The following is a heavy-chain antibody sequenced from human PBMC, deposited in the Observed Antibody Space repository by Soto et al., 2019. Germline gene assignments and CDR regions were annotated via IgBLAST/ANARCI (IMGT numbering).Heavy chain of an antibody. CDR1: GGTFSSYA. Sequence: SVKVSCKASGGTFSSYAISWVRQAPGQGLEWMGGIIPIFGTANYAQKFQGRVTITADESTSTAYMELSSLRSEDTAVYYCARDNTMVRGVPGSEYHYYGMDGWGQGTTVTVAS. CDR2: IIPIFGTA. D-gene: IGHD3-10*01. CDR3: ARDNTMVRGVPGSEYHYYGMDG. V-gene: IGHV1-69*13. J-gene: IGHJ6*02.